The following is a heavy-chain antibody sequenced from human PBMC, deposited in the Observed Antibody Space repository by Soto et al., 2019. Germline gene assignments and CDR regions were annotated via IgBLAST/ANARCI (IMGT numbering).Heavy chain of an antibody. D-gene: IGHD3-9*01. Sequence: SETLSLTCTVSGGSISSYDWSWIRQPPGKGLEWIGYIYYSGSTNYNPSLKSRVTISVDTSKNQFSLKLSSVTAADTAVYYCARHARYYNILTGYSTLSWFDPWGQGTLVTVSS. CDR2: IYYSGST. CDR1: GGSISSYD. CDR3: ARHARYYNILTGYSTLSWFDP. J-gene: IGHJ5*02. V-gene: IGHV4-59*08.